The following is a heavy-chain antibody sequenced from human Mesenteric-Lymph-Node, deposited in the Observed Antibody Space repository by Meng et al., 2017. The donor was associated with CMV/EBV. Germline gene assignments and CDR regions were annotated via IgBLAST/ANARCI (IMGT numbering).Heavy chain of an antibody. J-gene: IGHJ5*02. CDR3: AKDSSSWYLNWFDP. CDR1: GFTFSSYA. V-gene: IGHV3-23*03. CDR2: IYSGSSST. Sequence: ASGFTFSSYAMSWVRQAPGKGLEWVSVIYSGSSSTYYADSVKGRFTISRDNSKNTLYLQMNSLRAEDTAVYYCAKDSSSWYLNWFDPWGQGTLVTVSS. D-gene: IGHD6-13*01.